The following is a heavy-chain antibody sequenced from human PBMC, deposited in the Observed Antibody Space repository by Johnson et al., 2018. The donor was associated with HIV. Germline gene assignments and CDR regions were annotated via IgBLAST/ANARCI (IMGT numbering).Heavy chain of an antibody. J-gene: IGHJ3*02. D-gene: IGHD6-19*01. V-gene: IGHV3-20*04. CDR2: INWNGGST. Sequence: VQLVESGGGVVQPGGSLRLSCAVSGFTFDDYGMSWVRQVPGKGLEWVSGINWNGGSTGYADSVKGRFTISRDNAKNSLYLQMNSLRAEDTAVYYCARELISSGWMSEDAFDIWDQGTMVTVSS. CDR1: GFTFDDYG. CDR3: ARELISSGWMSEDAFDI.